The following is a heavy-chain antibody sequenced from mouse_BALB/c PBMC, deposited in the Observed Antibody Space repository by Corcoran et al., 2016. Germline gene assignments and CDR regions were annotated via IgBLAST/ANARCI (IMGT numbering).Heavy chain of an antibody. Sequence: QIQLVQSGPELKKPGETVKISCKASGYTFTNYGMNWVKQAPGKGLKWMGWINTYTGEPTYADDFKGRFAFSLETSASTAYLQINNLKNEDTATYFCASRSYMSTTVWYAMDYWGQGTSVTVSS. J-gene: IGHJ4*01. CDR3: ASRSYMSTTVWYAMDY. D-gene: IGHD2-4*01. CDR2: INTYTGEP. CDR1: GYTFTNYG. V-gene: IGHV9-3-1*01.